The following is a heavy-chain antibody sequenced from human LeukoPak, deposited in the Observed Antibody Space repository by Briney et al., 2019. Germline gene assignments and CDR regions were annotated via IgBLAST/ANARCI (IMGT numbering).Heavy chain of an antibody. V-gene: IGHV1-18*01. CDR3: ARVLYDILTGYYPDY. CDR2: ISAYNGNT. D-gene: IGHD3-9*01. Sequence: ASVTVSCKASGYTFTSYGISWVRQAPGQGLEWMGWISAYNGNTNYAQKLQGRVTMTTDTSTSTAYMELRSLRSDDTAVYYCARVLYDILTGYYPDYWSQGTLVTVSS. J-gene: IGHJ4*02. CDR1: GYTFTSYG.